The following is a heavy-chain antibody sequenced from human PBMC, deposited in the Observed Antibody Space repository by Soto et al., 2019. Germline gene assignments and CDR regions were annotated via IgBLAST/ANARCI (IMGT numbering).Heavy chain of an antibody. J-gene: IGHJ4*02. Sequence: GGSLRLSCAASGFTFNSIAMSWVRQAPGKGLEWVSAISAVGGGAYYADSVKGRFTISRDNSKNTLYLQMGSLRADDMAIYYCARGGGGAALADFDYWGQGALVTVSS. V-gene: IGHV3-23*01. CDR1: GFTFNSIA. D-gene: IGHD3-16*01. CDR3: ARGGGGAALADFDY. CDR2: ISAVGGGA.